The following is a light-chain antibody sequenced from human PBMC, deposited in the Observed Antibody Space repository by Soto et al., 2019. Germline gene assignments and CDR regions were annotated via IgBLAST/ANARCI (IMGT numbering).Light chain of an antibody. Sequence: QSSLTQPASVSGSRGQSITISCTGTISDVGGYNYVSWYQQHPGKAPKLMIYEVSNRPSGVSNRFSGSKSGNTASLTISGLQAEDEADYYCRSYTSSSTYVFGTGTKVTVL. J-gene: IGLJ1*01. CDR3: RSYTSSSTYV. CDR1: ISDVGGYNY. CDR2: EVS. V-gene: IGLV2-14*01.